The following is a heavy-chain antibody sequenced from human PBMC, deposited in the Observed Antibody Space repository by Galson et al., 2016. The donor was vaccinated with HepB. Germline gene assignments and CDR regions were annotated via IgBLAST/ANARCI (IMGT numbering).Heavy chain of an antibody. V-gene: IGHV5-51*01. CDR1: GNSFSNYW. Sequence: QSGAEVKKPGESLKISCKGFGNSFSNYWIGWVRKMPGKGLEWMGIIYPADSDTRYSPSFQGQVTISADKSISTAYLQWSSLKASDTAIYYCAIQNYYDRSGYVYYYGMDVWGQGTTVTVSS. CDR2: IYPADSDT. J-gene: IGHJ6*02. CDR3: AIQNYYDRSGYVYYYGMDV. D-gene: IGHD3-22*01.